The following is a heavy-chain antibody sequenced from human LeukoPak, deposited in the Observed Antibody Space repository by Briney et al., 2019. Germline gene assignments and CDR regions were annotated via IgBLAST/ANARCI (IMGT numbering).Heavy chain of an antibody. CDR3: TRTAYCTNGVCYFTGYDH. D-gene: IGHD2-8*01. V-gene: IGHV1-8*03. Sequence: ASVKVSCKASGYTFTTHDINWVRQATGQGLGWMGYMNPNSGNTGYAKEFQGRVTITRSTSISTVYMEMTSLTSEDTAVYYCTRTAYCTNGVCYFTGYDHWGQGTLVTVSS. CDR2: MNPNSGNT. J-gene: IGHJ4*02. CDR1: GYTFTTHD.